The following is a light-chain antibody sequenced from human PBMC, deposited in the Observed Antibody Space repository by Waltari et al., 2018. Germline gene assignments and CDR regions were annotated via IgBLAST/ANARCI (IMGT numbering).Light chain of an antibody. CDR1: QSLLHSNGYNY. J-gene: IGKJ3*01. CDR3: MQALQTLPT. Sequence: DIVMTQSPLSLPVTTGEPASISCRSSQSLLHSNGYNYLDWYLQKPGQSPQLLIYLGSNRASGVPDRFSGSGSGTDFTLKISRVEAEDVGVYYCMQALQTLPTFGPGTKVDIK. CDR2: LGS. V-gene: IGKV2-28*01.